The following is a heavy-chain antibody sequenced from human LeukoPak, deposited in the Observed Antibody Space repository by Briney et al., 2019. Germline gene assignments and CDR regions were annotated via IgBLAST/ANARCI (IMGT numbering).Heavy chain of an antibody. CDR2: IYYSGST. J-gene: IGHJ2*01. CDR3: ARVGYYYDSSPYFDL. D-gene: IGHD3-22*01. CDR1: GGSISSCGYY. Sequence: PSETLSLTCTVSGGSISSCGYYWSWIRQHPGKGLKWIGYIYYSGSTYYNPSFKSRVTISVDTSKNQFSLKLSSVTAADTAVYYCARVGYYYDSSPYFDLWGRGTLVTVSS. V-gene: IGHV4-31*03.